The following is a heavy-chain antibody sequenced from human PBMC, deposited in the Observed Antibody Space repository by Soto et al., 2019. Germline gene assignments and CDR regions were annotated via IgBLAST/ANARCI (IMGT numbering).Heavy chain of an antibody. J-gene: IGHJ6*02. CDR2: ISAYNGNT. CDR3: AASDGPNYAYGKDV. V-gene: IGHV1-18*04. CDR1: GYTFTSYG. Sequence: ASVKVSCKASGYTFTSYGISWVRQAPGQGLEWMGWISAYNGNTNYAQKLQGRVTMTTDTSTSTAYMELRSLRSDDTAVYYCAASDGPNYAYGKDVWGQGHTVPVSS.